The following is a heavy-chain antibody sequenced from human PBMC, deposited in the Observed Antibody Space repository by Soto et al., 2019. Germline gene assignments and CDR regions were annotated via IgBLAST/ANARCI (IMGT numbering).Heavy chain of an antibody. D-gene: IGHD3-10*01. CDR1: GLSISNYW. Sequence: PGGSLRLSCAASGLSISNYWMSWVRQAPGQGLEWVANIKPDGSVRHYVDSVKGRFMISRDNAENSVYLQMNSLRVEDTGVYYCARDCCASGSHDFWGQGNLVTVSS. CDR3: ARDCCASGSHDF. CDR2: IKPDGSVR. V-gene: IGHV3-7*01. J-gene: IGHJ4*02.